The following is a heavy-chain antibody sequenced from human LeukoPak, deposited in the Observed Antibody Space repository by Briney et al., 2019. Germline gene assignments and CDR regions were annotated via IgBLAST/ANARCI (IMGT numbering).Heavy chain of an antibody. J-gene: IGHJ4*02. CDR1: GGSISSYY. V-gene: IGHV4-4*09. D-gene: IGHD6-6*01. CDR3: ARDSSSYFDY. CDR2: IYTSGST. Sequence: SSETLSLTCTVSGGSISSYYWNWIRQPPGKGLEWIGYIYTSGSTNYNPSLKSRVTMSINTSKNQFSLKLSSVAAADTAVYYCARDSSSYFDYWGQGTLVTVSS.